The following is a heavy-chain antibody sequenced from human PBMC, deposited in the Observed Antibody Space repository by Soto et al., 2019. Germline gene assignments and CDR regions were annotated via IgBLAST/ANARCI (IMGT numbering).Heavy chain of an antibody. D-gene: IGHD2-21*02. CDR3: ARERGFTCGGDCGGIGC. CDR2: ISAHNGNT. J-gene: IGHJ4*02. V-gene: IGHV1-18*01. CDR1: GYTFTSYG. Sequence: QVQLVQSGAEVKKPGASVKVSCKASGYTFTSYGISWVRQAPGQGLEWMGWISAHNGNTKYVQKLQGRVTMTTDTSTSTAYMELRSLTSDDTAVYYCARERGFTCGGDCGGIGCWGQGTQVTVSS.